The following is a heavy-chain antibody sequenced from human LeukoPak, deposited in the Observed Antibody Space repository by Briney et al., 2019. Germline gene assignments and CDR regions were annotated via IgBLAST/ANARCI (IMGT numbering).Heavy chain of an antibody. V-gene: IGHV5-51*01. Sequence: GESLKISCRGSGYSFGNYWIAWVRQMPGKGLEWMGIVYPGDSSTKYSPSFQGQDTISVDRSINTAYLQWSSLTASDTAMYYCARLTDYYDSSGYYRNYNWFDPWGQGTLVTVSS. CDR2: VYPGDSST. CDR1: GYSFGNYW. D-gene: IGHD3-22*01. J-gene: IGHJ5*02. CDR3: ARLTDYYDSSGYYRNYNWFDP.